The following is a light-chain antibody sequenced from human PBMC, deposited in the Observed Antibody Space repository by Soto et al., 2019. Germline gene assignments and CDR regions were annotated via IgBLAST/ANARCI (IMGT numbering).Light chain of an antibody. CDR3: QQYNDWPLT. V-gene: IGKV1-5*01. J-gene: IGKJ1*01. CDR1: QSISSW. Sequence: DIQMTQSPSTLSASVVDRVTITCRASQSISSWLAWYQQKPGKAPKLLIYDASSLESGVPSRFSGSGSGTDFTLTISSLQSEDFALYYCQQYNDWPLTFGQGTKVDIK. CDR2: DAS.